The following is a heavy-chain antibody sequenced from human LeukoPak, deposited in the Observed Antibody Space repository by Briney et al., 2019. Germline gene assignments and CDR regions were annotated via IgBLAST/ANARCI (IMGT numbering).Heavy chain of an antibody. CDR1: GFSFRNSW. CDR3: AKESHTTGTTDY. CDR2: IRQDGNEI. Sequence: GGSLRLSCAASGFSFRNSWMSWVRQIPGKGLEWVANIRQDGNEIYYMDSVKGRFTISRDNAKKSLYLQMNLLRAEDTAVYYCAKESHTTGTTDYWGQGTLVTVSS. V-gene: IGHV3-7*01. J-gene: IGHJ4*02. D-gene: IGHD1-1*01.